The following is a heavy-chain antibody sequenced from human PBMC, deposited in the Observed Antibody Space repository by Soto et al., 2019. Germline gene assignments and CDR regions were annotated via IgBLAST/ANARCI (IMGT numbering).Heavy chain of an antibody. V-gene: IGHV4-34*01. CDR3: ARGRSAVAGEYFDY. Sequence: QVQLQQWGAGLLKPSETLSLTCAVYGGSFSGYYWSWIRQPPGKGLEWIGEINHSGSTNYNPSLKSRVTRSVDTSKNQCSLKLSAVTAADTAVYYCARGRSAVAGEYFDYWGQGTLVTVSS. J-gene: IGHJ4*02. CDR2: INHSGST. D-gene: IGHD6-19*01. CDR1: GGSFSGYY.